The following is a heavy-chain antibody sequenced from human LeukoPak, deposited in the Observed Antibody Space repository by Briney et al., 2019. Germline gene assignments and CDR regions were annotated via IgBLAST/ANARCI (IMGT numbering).Heavy chain of an antibody. CDR3: ARRIGSGSPSLFAFDY. V-gene: IGHV4-59*01. CDR1: GGSISSYY. Sequence: PSETLSLTCTVSGGSISSYYWGWIRQPPGKGLEWIGSIYYSGSTNYNPSLKSRVTISVDTSKNQFSLKLSSVTAADTAVYYCARRIGSGSPSLFAFDYWGQGTLVTVSS. CDR2: IYYSGST. J-gene: IGHJ4*02. D-gene: IGHD3-10*01.